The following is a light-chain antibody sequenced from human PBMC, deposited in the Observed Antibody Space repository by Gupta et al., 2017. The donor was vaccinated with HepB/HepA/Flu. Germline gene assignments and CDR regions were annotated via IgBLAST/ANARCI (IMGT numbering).Light chain of an antibody. Sequence: DIVITQSTATLSVSPGETVTLSCRASHSVRSNLAWYQQKVGQAPTLLIYGASTRASGIPVRFSGGGSGADFTLTISSLQSEDFAVYYCQQSNNWPRTFGQGTKVEIK. CDR1: HSVRSN. CDR2: GAS. CDR3: QQSNNWPRT. V-gene: IGKV3-15*01. J-gene: IGKJ1*01.